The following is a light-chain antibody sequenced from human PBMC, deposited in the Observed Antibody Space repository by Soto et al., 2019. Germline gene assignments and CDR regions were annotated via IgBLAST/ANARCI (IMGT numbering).Light chain of an antibody. CDR2: AAL. CDR1: QIIGSS. V-gene: IGKV1-5*01. Sequence: DIPMTQSPSTRSASLGDMVTITCRASQIIGSSLAWYQHKPGKAPKLLIYAALTLQSGVPSRYSGSESGTEFTFTISSLQPGDSATYYCQQYYSYPYTFGQGTKLEI. J-gene: IGKJ2*01. CDR3: QQYYSYPYT.